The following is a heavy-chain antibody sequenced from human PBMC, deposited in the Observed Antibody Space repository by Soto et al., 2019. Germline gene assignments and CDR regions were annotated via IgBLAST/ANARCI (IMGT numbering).Heavy chain of an antibody. CDR1: GGSFSGYY. CDR2: INHSGST. J-gene: IGHJ3*02. D-gene: IGHD6-19*01. Sequence: SETLSLTCAVYGGSFSGYYWSWIRQPPGKGLEWIGEINHSGSTNYNPSLKSRVTISVDTSKNQFSLKLSSVTAADTAVYYCARAPGGGGYSSGGVLIWGQGTMVTVSS. CDR3: ARAPGGGGYSSGGVLI. V-gene: IGHV4-34*01.